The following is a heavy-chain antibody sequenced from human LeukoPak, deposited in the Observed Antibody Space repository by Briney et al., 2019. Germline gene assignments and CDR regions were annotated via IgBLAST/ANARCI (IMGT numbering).Heavy chain of an antibody. CDR3: ARGNTTYDFWSGYYLPRYYYYMDV. D-gene: IGHD3-3*01. CDR2: MNPNSGNT. CDR1: GGTFSSYA. V-gene: IGHV1-8*02. Sequence: VASVKVSCKASGGTFSSYAITWVRQATGQGLEWMGWMNPNSGNTGYAQKFQGRVTMTRNTSISTAYMELSSLRSEDTAVYYCARGNTTYDFWSGYYLPRYYYYMDVWGKGTTVTVSS. J-gene: IGHJ6*03.